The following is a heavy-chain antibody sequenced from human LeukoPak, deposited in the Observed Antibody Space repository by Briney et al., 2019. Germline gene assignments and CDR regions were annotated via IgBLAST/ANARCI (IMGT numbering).Heavy chain of an antibody. CDR1: GFTFSSYW. CDR2: IKQDGSEK. D-gene: IGHD2-21*02. CDR3: AREESGDRFDY. V-gene: IGHV3-7*01. Sequence: PGGTLRLSCAASGFTFSSYWMTWVRQAPGKGLEWVANIKQDGSEKYYVDSVKGRVTISRDNVKKSLYLQMNSLRVEDTAVYYCAREESGDRFDYWGQGTLVTVSS. J-gene: IGHJ4*02.